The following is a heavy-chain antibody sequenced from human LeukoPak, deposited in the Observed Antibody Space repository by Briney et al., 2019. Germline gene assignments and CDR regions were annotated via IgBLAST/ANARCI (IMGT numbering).Heavy chain of an antibody. D-gene: IGHD6-19*01. V-gene: IGHV1-46*01. Sequence: ASVTVSCKASGYTFTSYYMHWVRQAPGHGLEGMGIINPSGGSTSYAQKFKGRVTMTSDTSTSTVYMELSSLRCEDTTVNSCARDQAVAGLIDYSGQGTLVTVSS. J-gene: IGHJ4*02. CDR3: ARDQAVAGLIDY. CDR1: GYTFTSYY. CDR2: INPSGGST.